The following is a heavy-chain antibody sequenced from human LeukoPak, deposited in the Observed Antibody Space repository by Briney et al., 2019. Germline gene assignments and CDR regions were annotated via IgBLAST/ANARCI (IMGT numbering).Heavy chain of an antibody. V-gene: IGHV3-23*01. CDR2: ISGSGLTT. CDR3: AKERREQSRDNYFDY. CDR1: GFTFSNYA. D-gene: IGHD1-26*01. J-gene: IGHJ4*02. Sequence: PGGPLRLSCVASGFTFSNYAMRWVRLAPGRGLEWVSVISGSGLTTFYADSVKGRFTISRDNSKNTLYLQMNSLRAEDTAVYYCAKERREQSRDNYFDYWAQGTLVTVSS.